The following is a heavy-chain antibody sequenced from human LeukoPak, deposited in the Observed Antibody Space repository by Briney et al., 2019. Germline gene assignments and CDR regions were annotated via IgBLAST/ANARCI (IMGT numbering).Heavy chain of an antibody. J-gene: IGHJ4*02. CDR1: GFTFSSYA. D-gene: IGHD3-22*01. V-gene: IGHV3-23*01. Sequence: PGGSLRLSCAASGFTFSSYAMSWVRQAPGKGLEWVSAISGSGGSTYYADSVKGRFTISRDNSKNTLYLQMSSLRAEDTAVYYCAKDDASSGYNFDFWGQGTLVTVSS. CDR3: AKDDASSGYNFDF. CDR2: ISGSGGST.